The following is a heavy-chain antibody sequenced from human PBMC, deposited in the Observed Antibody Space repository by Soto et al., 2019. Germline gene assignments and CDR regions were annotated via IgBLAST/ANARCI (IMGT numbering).Heavy chain of an antibody. J-gene: IGHJ4*02. V-gene: IGHV3-30-3*01. CDR3: AREGPRGYSYGYFDY. D-gene: IGHD5-18*01. Sequence: QVQLVESGGGVVQPGRSLRLSCAASGFTFSSYAMHWVRQAPGKGLEWVAVISYDGSNKYYADSVKGRFTISRDNSKNTLYLQMNSLRAEDTAVYYCAREGPRGYSYGYFDYWGQGTLVTVSS. CDR1: GFTFSSYA. CDR2: ISYDGSNK.